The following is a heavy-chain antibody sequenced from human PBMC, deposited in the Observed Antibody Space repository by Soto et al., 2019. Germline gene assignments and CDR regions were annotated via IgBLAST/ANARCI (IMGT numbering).Heavy chain of an antibody. D-gene: IGHD2-21*02. J-gene: IGHJ6*02. CDR3: AREGGCAYCGGDRTRYGMDV. CDR1: GGYISSGGYS. V-gene: IGHV4-30-2*01. CDR2: IYHSGST. Sequence: QLQLQESGSGLVKPSQTLSLTCAVSGGYISSGGYSWSWIRQPPGKGLEWIGYIYHSGSTYYNPSLKSRVTISVHRSKNQFSLKLSSVTAADTAVYYCAREGGCAYCGGDRTRYGMDVWGQGTTVTVSS.